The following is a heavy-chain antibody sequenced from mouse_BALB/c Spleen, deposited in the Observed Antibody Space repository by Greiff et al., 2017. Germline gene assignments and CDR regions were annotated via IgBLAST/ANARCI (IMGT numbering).Heavy chain of an antibody. Sequence: VQRVESGAELVRPGSSVKISCKASGYAFSSYWMNWVKQRPGQGLEWIGQIYPGDGDTNYNGKFKGKATLTADKSSSTAYMQLSSLTSEDSAVYFCARWLLRVPYAMDYWGQGTSVTVSS. CDR3: ARWLLRVPYAMDY. D-gene: IGHD2-3*01. J-gene: IGHJ4*01. V-gene: IGHV1-80*01. CDR1: GYAFSSYW. CDR2: IYPGDGDT.